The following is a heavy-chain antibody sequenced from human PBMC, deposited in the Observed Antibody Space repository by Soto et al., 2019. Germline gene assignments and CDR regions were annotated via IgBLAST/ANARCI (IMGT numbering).Heavy chain of an antibody. CDR1: GYIFTGYY. J-gene: IGHJ5*02. Sequence: ASVKVSCKASGYIFTGYYIHWVRQAPGQGLEWMGWIDPNNDGTNYVQKFQGRVTMTRDTSISTAYMELSGLRSDDTAVYYCARASGYSTGFRPWRPGTLVTVSS. D-gene: IGHD6-19*01. V-gene: IGHV1-2*02. CDR2: IDPNNDGT. CDR3: ARASGYSTGFRP.